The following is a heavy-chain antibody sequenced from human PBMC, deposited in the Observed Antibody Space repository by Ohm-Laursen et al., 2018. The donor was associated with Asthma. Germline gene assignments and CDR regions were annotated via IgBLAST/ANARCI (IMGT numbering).Heavy chain of an antibody. J-gene: IGHJ4*02. D-gene: IGHD1-1*01. CDR2: IFHSGST. V-gene: IGHV4-30-4*08. CDR3: ARGPMHDYYFDT. CDR1: GFPFSAYT. Sequence: LRLSCTASGFPFSAYTMTWVRQAPGKGLEWIGYIFHSGSTYYTPSLKSRVTISGDTSKNQFSLNLSFVTAADTAMYYCARGPMHDYYFDTWGQGTLVTVSS.